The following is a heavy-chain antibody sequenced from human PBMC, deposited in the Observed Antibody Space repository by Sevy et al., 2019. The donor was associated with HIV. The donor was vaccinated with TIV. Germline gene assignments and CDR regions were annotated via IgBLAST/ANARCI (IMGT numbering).Heavy chain of an antibody. CDR1: GFTFSSYW. CDR3: ARVKRLGELSHFDY. J-gene: IGHJ4*02. Sequence: GGSLRLSCAASGFTFSSYWMSWVRQAPGKGLEWVANIKQDGSEKYYVHSVKGRFTISRDNAKNSLYLQMNSLRAEDTAVYYCARVKRLGELSHFDYWGQGTLVTVSS. CDR2: IKQDGSEK. V-gene: IGHV3-7*03. D-gene: IGHD3-16*02.